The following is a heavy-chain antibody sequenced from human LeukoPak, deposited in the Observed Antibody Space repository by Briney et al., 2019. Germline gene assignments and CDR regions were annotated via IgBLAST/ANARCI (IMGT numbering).Heavy chain of an antibody. D-gene: IGHD3-22*01. V-gene: IGHV4-59*01. Sequence: SETLSLTCTVSGGSISSYYWSWIRQPPGEGLEWIGYIYYSGSTNYNPSLKSRVTISVDTSKNQFSLKLSSVTAADTAVYYCARELIHDSSGYYQFFDYWGQGTLVTVSS. CDR2: IYYSGST. CDR1: GGSISSYY. J-gene: IGHJ4*02. CDR3: ARELIHDSSGYYQFFDY.